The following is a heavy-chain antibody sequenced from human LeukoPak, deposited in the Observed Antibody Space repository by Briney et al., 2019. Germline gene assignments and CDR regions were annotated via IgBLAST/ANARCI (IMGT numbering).Heavy chain of an antibody. CDR2: INPKSGAT. CDR1: GYTFTGYY. CDR3: AKGATEGYYYYYGLDV. J-gene: IGHJ6*02. V-gene: IGHV1-2*02. Sequence: ASVKVSCKASGYTFTGYYMHWVRQAPGQGLEWMGWINPKSGATTYAQKFQDRVTLTMDTSINTAYMDLSVLTSGDTAVFYCAKGATEGYYYYYGLDVWGQGTTVTVSS.